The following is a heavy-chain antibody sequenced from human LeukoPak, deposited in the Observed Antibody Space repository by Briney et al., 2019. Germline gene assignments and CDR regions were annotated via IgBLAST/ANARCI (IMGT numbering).Heavy chain of an antibody. J-gene: IGHJ4*02. CDR2: ISGSGGST. CDR3: ARDRYDSSGSYFDY. V-gene: IGHV3-23*01. CDR1: GFTFSSYA. Sequence: GGLRLSCAASGFTFSSYAMSWVRQAPGKGLEWFSAISGSGGSTYYADSVKGRFTISRDNSKNTLYLQMNSLRAEDTAVYYCARDRYDSSGSYFDYWGQGTLVTVSS. D-gene: IGHD3-22*01.